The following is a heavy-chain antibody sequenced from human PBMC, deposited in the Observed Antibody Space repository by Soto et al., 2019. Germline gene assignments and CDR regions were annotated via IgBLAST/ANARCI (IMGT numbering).Heavy chain of an antibody. CDR1: GYTFTSYG. Sequence: ASVKVSCKASGYTFTSYGISWVRQAPGQGLESMGWIYPDSGGTDYAQKFQGRVTMTRETSISTAYMELSRLRSDDTAVYYCRVTGVSEVDYWGQGTLVTVSS. CDR2: IYPDSGGT. J-gene: IGHJ4*02. CDR3: RVTGVSEVDY. D-gene: IGHD2-8*01. V-gene: IGHV1-2*02.